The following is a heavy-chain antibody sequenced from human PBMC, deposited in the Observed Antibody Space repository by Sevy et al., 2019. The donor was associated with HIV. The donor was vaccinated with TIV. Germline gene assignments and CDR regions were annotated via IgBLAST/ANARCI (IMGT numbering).Heavy chain of an antibody. CDR2: ISGNGGNT. Sequence: GGSLRLSCEASGFTFSSYAMSWVRQIPGKGLEWVSLISGNGGNTYYADSVKGRFTISRDNSKNTLYLQMNSLRAEDTALYYCAKDRTGGTYYFVFWGQGTLVTVSS. V-gene: IGHV3-23*01. CDR1: GFTFSSYA. D-gene: IGHD1-26*01. CDR3: AKDRTGGTYYFVF. J-gene: IGHJ4*02.